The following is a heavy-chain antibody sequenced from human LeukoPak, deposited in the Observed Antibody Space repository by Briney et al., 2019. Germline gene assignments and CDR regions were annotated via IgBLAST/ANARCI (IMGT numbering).Heavy chain of an antibody. V-gene: IGHV3-64*01. CDR1: GFTFSSYA. Sequence: GGSLRLSCAASGFTFSSYAMHWVRQAPGKGLEYVSAISSNGGSTYYANSVKGGFTISRDNSKNTLYLQMGSLRAEDMAVYYCARQWTYSSGWYDGTFDYWGQGTLVTVSS. D-gene: IGHD6-19*01. CDR3: ARQWTYSSGWYDGTFDY. CDR2: ISSNGGST. J-gene: IGHJ4*02.